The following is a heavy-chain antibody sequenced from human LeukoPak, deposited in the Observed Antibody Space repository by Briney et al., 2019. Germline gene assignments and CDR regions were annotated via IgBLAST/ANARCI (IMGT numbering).Heavy chain of an antibody. V-gene: IGHV1-18*01. J-gene: IGHJ6*02. CDR2: ISTYHGNT. CDR1: GYTFISFG. Sequence: GASVKVSCKASGYTFISFGISWVRQAPGQGLEWMGWISTYHGNTKCAQKFQGRVTMTTDTSTSTAYMEPTSMRSDDTAVYYCARDVDTGDYSYYGMDVWGQGTTVTVSS. D-gene: IGHD5-18*01. CDR3: ARDVDTGDYSYYGMDV.